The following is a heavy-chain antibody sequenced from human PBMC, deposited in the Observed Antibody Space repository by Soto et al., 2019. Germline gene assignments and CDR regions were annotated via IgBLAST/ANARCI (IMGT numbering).Heavy chain of an antibody. Sequence: SETLSLTCNVSGGSISGYYWSWIRQSPGKGLEYIGYIYYRGSTNYNSSLKSRVTMSVDTSRNQFSLKMNSVTAADTAVYYCARQQLLPFYYDLDVWGQGTTVTVSS. CDR1: GGSISGYY. CDR2: IYYRGST. V-gene: IGHV4-59*01. D-gene: IGHD1-26*01. CDR3: ARQQLLPFYYDLDV. J-gene: IGHJ6*02.